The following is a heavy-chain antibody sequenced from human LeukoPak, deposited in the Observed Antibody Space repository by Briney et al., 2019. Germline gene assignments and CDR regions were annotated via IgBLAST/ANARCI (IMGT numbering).Heavy chain of an antibody. Sequence: SETLSLTCTVSGGSISSYYWSWIRQPPGKGLEWIGYIYYSGSTKYNPSLKSRVTMSLDTSKNQFSLKLSSVTAADTAVYYCARGLPGGNPFDYWGQGALVTVSS. J-gene: IGHJ4*02. CDR3: ARGLPGGNPFDY. CDR2: IYYSGST. D-gene: IGHD4-23*01. CDR1: GGSISSYY. V-gene: IGHV4-59*12.